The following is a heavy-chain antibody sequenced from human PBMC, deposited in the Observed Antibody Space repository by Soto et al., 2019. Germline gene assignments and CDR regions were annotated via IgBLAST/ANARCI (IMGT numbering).Heavy chain of an antibody. D-gene: IGHD2-2*01. Sequence: ASVKVSCKASGYTFTDYYMHWVRQAPGQGLEWMGWINPNSGGTNYAQKFQGRVTMTRDTSISTDYMELSSLRSDDTAVYYCARRHSYQMPFDCWGQGTLVTVSS. CDR1: GYTFTDYY. J-gene: IGHJ4*02. CDR3: ARRHSYQMPFDC. V-gene: IGHV1-2*02. CDR2: INPNSGGT.